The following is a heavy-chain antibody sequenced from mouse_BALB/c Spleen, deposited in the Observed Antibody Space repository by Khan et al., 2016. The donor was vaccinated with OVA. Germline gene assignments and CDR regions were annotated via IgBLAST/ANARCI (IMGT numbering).Heavy chain of an antibody. J-gene: IGHJ2*01. V-gene: IGHV1-15*01. Sequence: QVQLQQSGAELVRPGASVTLSCKASGYTFTDYEMHWVKQTPVHGLEWIGAIDPETGGTAYNQKFKGKATLTAAKSSSTSYMELRSLTSADSAVDYLTRSYYGSSGFDYWGRGTTLTVSS. D-gene: IGHD1-1*01. CDR3: TRSYYGSSGFDY. CDR1: GYTFTDYE. CDR2: IDPETGGT.